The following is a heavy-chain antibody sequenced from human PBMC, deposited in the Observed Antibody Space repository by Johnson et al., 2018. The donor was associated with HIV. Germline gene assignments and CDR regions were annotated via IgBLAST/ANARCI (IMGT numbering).Heavy chain of an antibody. J-gene: IGHJ3*02. CDR1: GFTFSSYA. V-gene: IGHV3-30*04. CDR2: ISYDGSNK. CDR3: ARELRGPDAFDI. Sequence: QVQLVESGGGVVQPGRSLRLSCAASGFTFSSYAMHWVRQAPGKGLAWVAVISYDGSNKYYADSVKGRFTISRDNSKSTLILQMNGLKDEDTAIYYCARELRGPDAFDIWGQGTMVTVSS.